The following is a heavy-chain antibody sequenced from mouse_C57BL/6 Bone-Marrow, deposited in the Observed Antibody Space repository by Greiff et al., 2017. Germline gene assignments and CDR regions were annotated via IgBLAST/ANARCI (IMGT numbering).Heavy chain of an antibody. CDR2: FYPGSGSI. J-gene: IGHJ3*01. Sequence: VQLQQSGAELVKPGASVKLSCKASGYTFTEYTIHWVKQRSGQGLEWIGWFYPGSGSIKYNEKFKDKATLTADKSSSTVYMDLSRLTSEDSAVYFCARHEGRLYYGSREAWFAYWGQGTLVTVSA. D-gene: IGHD1-1*01. CDR3: ARHEGRLYYGSREAWFAY. CDR1: GYTFTEYT. V-gene: IGHV1-62-2*01.